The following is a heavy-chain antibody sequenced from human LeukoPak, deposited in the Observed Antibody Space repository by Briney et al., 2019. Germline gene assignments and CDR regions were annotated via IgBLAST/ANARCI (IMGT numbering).Heavy chain of an antibody. CDR2: ISSSGSTI. CDR1: GFTFSSYE. Sequence: GGSLRLSCAASGFTFSSYEMNWVRQAPGKGLEGVSSISSSGSTIYYADSLKGRFTISRDNAKNSLYLQMNSLRAEDTAVYYCAELGITMIGGVWGKGTTVTISS. D-gene: IGHD3-10*02. J-gene: IGHJ6*04. V-gene: IGHV3-48*03. CDR3: AELGITMIGGV.